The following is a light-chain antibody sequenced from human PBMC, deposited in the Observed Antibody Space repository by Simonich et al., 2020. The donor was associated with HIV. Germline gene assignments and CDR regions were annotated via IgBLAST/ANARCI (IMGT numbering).Light chain of an antibody. CDR2: KAS. Sequence: DIQMTQSPSTLSASVGDRVTITCRASQTISTWFAWYQQKPGKAPKLLIYKASSLQSGVPSRFSGSGSGTEFTLTISSLQPDDFATYYCQQYKRYSPRTFGQGTKVDIK. CDR1: QTISTW. CDR3: QQYKRYSPRT. J-gene: IGKJ1*01. V-gene: IGKV1-5*03.